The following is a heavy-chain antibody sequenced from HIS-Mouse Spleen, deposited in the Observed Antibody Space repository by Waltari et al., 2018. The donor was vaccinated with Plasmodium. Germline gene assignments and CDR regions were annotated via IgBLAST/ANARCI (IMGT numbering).Heavy chain of an antibody. CDR1: GGTFSSYA. V-gene: IGHV1-69*04. D-gene: IGHD3-3*01. J-gene: IGHJ6*02. Sequence: QVQLVQSGAEVKKPGSSVKVSCQASGGTFSSYAVSRVRQAPGQGPEWMGRIIPILGIANYAQKFQGRVTITADKSTSTAYMELSSLRSEDTAVYYCARARGDYDFWSGYYRDYYYGMDVWGQGTTVTVSS. CDR3: ARARGDYDFWSGYYRDYYYGMDV. CDR2: IIPILGIA.